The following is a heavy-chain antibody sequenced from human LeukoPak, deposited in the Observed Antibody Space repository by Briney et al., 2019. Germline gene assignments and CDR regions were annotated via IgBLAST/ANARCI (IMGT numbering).Heavy chain of an antibody. CDR1: GGSFSGYY. CDR2: INHSGST. V-gene: IGHV4-34*01. CDR3: ARDPSYGGRWLDP. Sequence: SETLSLTCAVYGGSFSGYYWSWIRQPPGKGLEWIGEINHSGSTNYNPSLKSRVTISVDTSKNQFSLKLSSVTAADTAVYYCARDPSYGGRWLDPWGQGTLVTVSS. D-gene: IGHD1-26*01. J-gene: IGHJ5*02.